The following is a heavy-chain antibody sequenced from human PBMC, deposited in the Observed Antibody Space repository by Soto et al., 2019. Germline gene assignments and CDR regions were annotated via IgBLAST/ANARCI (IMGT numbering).Heavy chain of an antibody. D-gene: IGHD3-16*02. V-gene: IGHV4-59*01. Sequence: PSETLSLTCTVSGGSISSYYWSWIRQPPGKGLEWIGYIYYSGSTNYNPSLKSRVTISVDTSKNQFSLKPSSVTAADTAVYYCARAGNYDYIWGSYRYRSYNWFDPWGQGTLVTVSS. J-gene: IGHJ5*02. CDR1: GGSISSYY. CDR2: IYYSGST. CDR3: ARAGNYDYIWGSYRYRSYNWFDP.